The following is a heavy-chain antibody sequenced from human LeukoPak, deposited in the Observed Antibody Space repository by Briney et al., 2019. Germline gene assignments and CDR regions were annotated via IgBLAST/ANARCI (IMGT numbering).Heavy chain of an antibody. CDR1: GVTFYDYT. D-gene: IGHD6-13*01. V-gene: IGHV3-43*01. CDR2: ISWDGGST. CDR3: AKDSLEGIAALDY. Sequence: GGSLRLSCAASGVTFYDYTMHWVRHAPGKGLEWVSLISWDGGSTYYADSVKGRFTISRDNSKNSLYLQMNSLRTEDTALYYCAKDSLEGIAALDYWGQGTLVTVSS. J-gene: IGHJ4*02.